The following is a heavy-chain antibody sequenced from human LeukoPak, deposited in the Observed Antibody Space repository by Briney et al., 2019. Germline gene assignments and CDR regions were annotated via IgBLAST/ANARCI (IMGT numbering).Heavy chain of an antibody. J-gene: IGHJ3*02. D-gene: IGHD3-10*01. CDR3: AREWFPGAFDI. V-gene: IGHV3-9*01. Sequence: GGSLRLSCAASGFTFDDYAMHWVRQAPGKGLEWVSGISWNSGSIGYADSVKGRFTISRDNAKNTLYLQMNSLRAEDTAVYYCAREWFPGAFDIWGQGTMVTVSS. CDR1: GFTFDDYA. CDR2: ISWNSGSI.